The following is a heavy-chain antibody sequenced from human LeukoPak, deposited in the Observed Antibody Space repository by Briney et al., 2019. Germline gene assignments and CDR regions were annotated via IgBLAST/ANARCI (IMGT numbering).Heavy chain of an antibody. CDR2: IKQDGSEK. CDR1: RFTFSTYW. Sequence: GGSLRLSCVASRFTFSTYWMNWVRQAPGKGLEWVANIKQDGSEKHYVDSVKGRFTISRDNSKNTLFLQMNSLRAEDTAVYYCAKRRGLELLYYYYMDVWGKGTTVTVSS. J-gene: IGHJ6*03. CDR3: AKRRGLELLYYYYMDV. D-gene: IGHD1-7*01. V-gene: IGHV3-7*03.